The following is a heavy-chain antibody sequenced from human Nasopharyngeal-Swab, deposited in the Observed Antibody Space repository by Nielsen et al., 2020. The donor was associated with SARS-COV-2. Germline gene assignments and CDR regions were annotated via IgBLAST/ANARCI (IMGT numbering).Heavy chain of an antibody. CDR1: GYTFTSYH. J-gene: IGHJ6*03. Sequence: ASVKVSCKASGYTFTSYHMHWVRQAPGQGLEWMGIINPSGGSTSYAQKFQGRVTITRDTSTSTVYMELSSLRSEDTAVYYCARDPTLTYYDILTGYRTPDYYMDVWGKGTTVTVSS. V-gene: IGHV1-46*01. D-gene: IGHD3-9*01. CDR2: INPSGGST. CDR3: ARDPTLTYYDILTGYRTPDYYMDV.